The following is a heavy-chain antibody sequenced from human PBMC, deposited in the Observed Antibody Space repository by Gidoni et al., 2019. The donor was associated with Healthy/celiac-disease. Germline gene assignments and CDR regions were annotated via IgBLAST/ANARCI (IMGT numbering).Heavy chain of an antibody. Sequence: EVQLVESGGGLVQPGGSLRLACAASGLTFSSYDMNWVRQAQGKGLEWVSYISSSGSTIYYADAVKGRFTISRDNAKNSLYLQMNSLRAEDTAVYYCAVIAAAGSLDSVDYWGQGTLVTVSS. CDR3: AVIAAAGSLDSVDY. D-gene: IGHD6-13*01. J-gene: IGHJ4*02. CDR1: GLTFSSYD. CDR2: ISSSGSTI. V-gene: IGHV3-48*03.